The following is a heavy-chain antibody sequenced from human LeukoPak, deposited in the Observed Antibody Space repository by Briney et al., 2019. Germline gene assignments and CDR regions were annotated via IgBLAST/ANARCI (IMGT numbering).Heavy chain of an antibody. CDR2: IYYSGST. Sequence: SETLSLTCTVSGVSISSGDYYWSWIRQPPGKGLEWIGYIYYSGSTYYNPSLKSRVTISVDTSKNQFSLKLSSVTAADTAVYYCARDDEYYYYGMDVWGQGTTVTVSS. CDR3: ARDDEYYYYGMDV. CDR1: GVSISSGDYY. J-gene: IGHJ6*02. V-gene: IGHV4-30-4*01.